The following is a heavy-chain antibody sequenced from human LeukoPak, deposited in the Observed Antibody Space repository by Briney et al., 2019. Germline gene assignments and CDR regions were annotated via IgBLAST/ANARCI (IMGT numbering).Heavy chain of an antibody. V-gene: IGHV4-39*07. CDR2: IYYSGST. D-gene: IGHD5-12*01. CDR3: ARDIVATIGRRDWFDP. J-gene: IGHJ5*02. CDR1: GGSISSSSYY. Sequence: SETLSLTCTVSGGSISSSSYYWGWIRQPPGKGLEWIGSIYYSGSTYYNPSLKSRVTISVDTSKNQFSLKLSSVTAADTAVYYCARDIVATIGRRDWFDPWGQGTLVTVSS.